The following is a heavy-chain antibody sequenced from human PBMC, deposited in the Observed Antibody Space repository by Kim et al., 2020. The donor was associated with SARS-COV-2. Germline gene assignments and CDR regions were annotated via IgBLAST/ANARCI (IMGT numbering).Heavy chain of an antibody. J-gene: IGHJ5*02. Sequence: GGSLRLSCAASGFTFGDYAMHWVRQAPGKGLEWVSGISWNSGSIGYADSVKGRFTISRDNAKNSLYLQMNSLRAEDTALYYCAREEQGGADYDSSGYPWFDPWGQGTLVTVSS. CDR2: ISWNSGSI. CDR3: AREEQGGADYDSSGYPWFDP. CDR1: GFTFGDYA. D-gene: IGHD3-22*01. V-gene: IGHV3-9*01.